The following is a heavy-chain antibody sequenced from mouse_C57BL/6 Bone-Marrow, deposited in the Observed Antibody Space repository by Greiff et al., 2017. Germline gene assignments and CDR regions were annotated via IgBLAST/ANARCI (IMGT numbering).Heavy chain of an antibody. CDR2: IYPRSGNT. J-gene: IGHJ1*03. CDR1: GYTFTSYG. D-gene: IGHD2-10*02. Sequence: QVQLQQSGAELARPGASVKLSCKASGYTFTSYGISWVKQRTGQGLEWIGEIYPRSGNTYYNEKFKGKATLTADKSSSTAYMELRSLTSEDSAVYFCARCEYGNYWYFDVWGTGTTVTVSS. V-gene: IGHV1-81*01. CDR3: ARCEYGNYWYFDV.